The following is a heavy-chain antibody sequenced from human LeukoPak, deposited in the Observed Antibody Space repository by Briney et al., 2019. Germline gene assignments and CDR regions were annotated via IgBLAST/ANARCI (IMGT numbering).Heavy chain of an antibody. CDR2: IYYSGST. CDR3: TRSGLTGMRKYPRADYYYYGMDV. J-gene: IGHJ6*02. D-gene: IGHD1-14*01. V-gene: IGHV4-39*07. CDR1: GGSISSSSYY. Sequence: SETLSLTCTVSGGSISSSSYYWGWIRQPPGKGLEWIGSIYYSGSTYYNPSLKSRVTISVDTSKNQFSLKLTSVTAADTAVYYCTRSGLTGMRKYPRADYYYYGMDVWGQGTAVTVSS.